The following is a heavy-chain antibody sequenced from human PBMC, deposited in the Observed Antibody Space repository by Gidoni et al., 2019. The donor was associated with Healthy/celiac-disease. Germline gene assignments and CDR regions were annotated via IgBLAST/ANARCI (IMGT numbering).Heavy chain of an antibody. CDR1: GFTFSIYA. J-gene: IGHJ3*02. Sequence: EVQLLASGGGLVQPGGSLSLSCSVSGFTFSIYAMSLVRHARGKGLEWFSAISGSGGSTYYADSVKGRFTISRDNSKNTLYLQMNSLRAEDTAVYYCAKDRGGDYADAFDIWGQGTMVTVSS. D-gene: IGHD4-17*01. V-gene: IGHV3-23*01. CDR3: AKDRGGDYADAFDI. CDR2: ISGSGGST.